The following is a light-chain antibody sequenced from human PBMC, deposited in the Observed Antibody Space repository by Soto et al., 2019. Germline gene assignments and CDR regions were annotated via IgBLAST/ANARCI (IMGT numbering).Light chain of an antibody. CDR2: AAT. J-gene: IGKJ1*01. V-gene: IGKV1-39*01. CDR3: QQTYRTPLT. Sequence: PGKAPTVLIFAATSLQSGVPPRFTGSRSGTDFTLTIGSLQPEDFATYYCQQTYRTPLTFGQGTKVDIK.